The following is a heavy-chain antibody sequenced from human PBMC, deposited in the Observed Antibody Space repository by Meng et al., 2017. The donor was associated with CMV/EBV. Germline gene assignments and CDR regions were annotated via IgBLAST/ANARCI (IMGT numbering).Heavy chain of an antibody. D-gene: IGHD2-2*01. CDR1: GFTFSSYG. V-gene: IGHV3-33*06. Sequence: GESLKISCAASGFTFSSYGMHWVRQAPGKGLEWVAVIWYDGSNKYYADSVKGRFTISRDNSKNTLYLQMNRLRAEDTAVYYCAKTGAYCSSTSCLSGMDVWGQGTTVTVSS. CDR3: AKTGAYCSSTSCLSGMDV. J-gene: IGHJ6*02. CDR2: IWYDGSNK.